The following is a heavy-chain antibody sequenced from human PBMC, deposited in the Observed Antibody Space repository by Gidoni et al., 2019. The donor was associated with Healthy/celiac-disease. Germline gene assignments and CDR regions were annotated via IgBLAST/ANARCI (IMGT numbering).Heavy chain of an antibody. CDR3: ARDSGVWYAGGMDV. V-gene: IGHV3-21*01. J-gene: IGHJ6*02. D-gene: IGHD2-8*01. Sequence: EVQLVESGGGLVKPGGSLRLSCAASGFTFSSYSMNWVRQAPGKGLEWVSSISSSSSYIYYADSVKGRFTISRDNAKNSLYLQMNSLRAEDTAVYYCARDSGVWYAGGMDVWGQGTTVTVSS. CDR1: GFTFSSYS. CDR2: ISSSSSYI.